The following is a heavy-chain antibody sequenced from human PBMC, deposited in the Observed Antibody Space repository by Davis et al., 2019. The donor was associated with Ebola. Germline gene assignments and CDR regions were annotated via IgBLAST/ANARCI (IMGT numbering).Heavy chain of an antibody. CDR2: IYPGDSDT. CDR1: GDTFPTYW. D-gene: IGHD4/OR15-4a*01. CDR3: VRQESLYGAIDS. J-gene: IGHJ4*02. V-gene: IGHV5-51*01. Sequence: GESLKISCKVSGDTFPTYWIGWVRQMPGKGLEWMGIIYPGDSDTRYSPSFEGQVTISVDRSIGTAHLQWSSLKASDTAIYYCVRQESLYGAIDSWGQGTLVTVSS.